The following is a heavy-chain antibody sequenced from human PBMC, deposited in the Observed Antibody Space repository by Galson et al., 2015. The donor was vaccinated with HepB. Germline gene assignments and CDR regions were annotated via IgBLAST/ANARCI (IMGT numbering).Heavy chain of an antibody. CDR3: ARPLVLNGRFYPGVGPFHI. J-gene: IGHJ3*02. D-gene: IGHD1-26*01. V-gene: IGHV4-39*01. CDR2: IYYSGTT. Sequence: TCTVSGDSISTSLYYWGWIRQGPGKDLEWIGSIYYSGTTYYSPSFQSRVAMSVDTSKNQLSLTLTSVTAADTAVYYCARPLVLNGRFYPGVGPFHIWGQGTMVTVS. CDR1: GDSISTSLYY.